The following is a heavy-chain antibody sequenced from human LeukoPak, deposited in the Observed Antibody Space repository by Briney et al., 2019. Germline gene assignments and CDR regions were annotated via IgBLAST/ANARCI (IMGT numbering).Heavy chain of an antibody. Sequence: PGGSLRLSCAASGFXFSDYYMSWIRQAPGKGLEWVSYISSSSSYTNYADSVKGRFTISRDNAKNSLYPQMNSLRAEDTAVYYCARDQFSSSWYSDYWGQGTLVTVSS. CDR3: ARDQFSSSWYSDY. V-gene: IGHV3-11*05. J-gene: IGHJ4*02. CDR1: GFXFSDYY. D-gene: IGHD6-13*01. CDR2: ISSSSSYT.